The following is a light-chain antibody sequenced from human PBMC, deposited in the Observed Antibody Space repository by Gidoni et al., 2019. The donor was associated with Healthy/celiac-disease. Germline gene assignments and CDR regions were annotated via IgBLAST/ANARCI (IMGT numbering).Light chain of an antibody. J-gene: IGLJ2*01. CDR2: DVR. CDR3: SSYTSSSTRV. CDR1: SSDVGGYHY. V-gene: IGLV2-14*03. Sequence: QSALTQPASVSGSPGQSITISCTGTSSDVGGYHYVSWYQQHPGKAPKLMIYDVRNRPSGVSNRCSGSKSGNTASLTISGLQAEDEADYYCSSYTSSSTRVFGGGTKLTVL.